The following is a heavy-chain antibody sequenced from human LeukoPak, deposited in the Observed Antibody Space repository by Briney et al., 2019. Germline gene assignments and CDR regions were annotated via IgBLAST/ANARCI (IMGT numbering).Heavy chain of an antibody. Sequence: GASVKVSCKASGGTFSSYAISWVRQAPGQGLEWMGGIIPIFGTANYAQKFQDRVTITADESTSTAYMELSSLRSEDTAVYYCARRLGPLDFAIGYWGQGTLVTVSS. D-gene: IGHD2-21*01. CDR2: IIPIFGTA. J-gene: IGHJ4*02. CDR1: GGTFSSYA. V-gene: IGHV1-69*13. CDR3: ARRLGPLDFAIGY.